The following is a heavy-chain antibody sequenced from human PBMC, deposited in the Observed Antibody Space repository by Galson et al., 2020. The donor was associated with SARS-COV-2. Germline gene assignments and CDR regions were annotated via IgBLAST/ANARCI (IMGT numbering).Heavy chain of an antibody. CDR2: MFFSGNT. CDR1: VGSVTSRSFY. J-gene: IGHJ4*02. D-gene: IGHD3-10*01. Sequence: SETLSFTCTVSVGSVTSRSFYWSWIRQPPGKGLEWLGNMFFSGNTYYNPSLRSRVSMSIDTSKNQFSLTLSSVTAADTALYYCARWAFYGPGSLGAGFDHWGQGVLVTVAS. V-gene: IGHV4-39*01. CDR3: ARWAFYGPGSLGAGFDH.